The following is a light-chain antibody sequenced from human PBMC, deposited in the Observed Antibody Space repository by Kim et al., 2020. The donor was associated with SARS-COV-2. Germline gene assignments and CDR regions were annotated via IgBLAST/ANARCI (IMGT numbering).Light chain of an antibody. CDR3: SSYTSSSTFVV. Sequence: QSALTQPASVSGSPGQSITTSCTRSSSDVGGYNYVSWYQQHPGKAPKLMIYDVSKRPSGVSNRFSGSKSGNTASLTISGLQAEDEADYYCSSYTSSSTFVVFGGGTQLTVL. V-gene: IGLV2-14*01. CDR2: DVS. J-gene: IGLJ2*01. CDR1: SSDVGGYNY.